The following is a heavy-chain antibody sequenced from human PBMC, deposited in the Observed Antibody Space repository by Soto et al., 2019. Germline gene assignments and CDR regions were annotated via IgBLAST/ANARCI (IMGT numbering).Heavy chain of an antibody. Sequence: PGGSLRLSCAASGFTFSSYEMNWVRQVPGKGLEWVSYISSSGSTIYYADSVKGRFTISRDNAKNSLYLQMNSLRAEDTAVYYCARYGSGSFLYGLAVWGQGTTVTLSS. D-gene: IGHD6-19*01. V-gene: IGHV3-48*03. CDR3: ARYGSGSFLYGLAV. J-gene: IGHJ6*01. CDR2: ISSSGSTI. CDR1: GFTFSSYE.